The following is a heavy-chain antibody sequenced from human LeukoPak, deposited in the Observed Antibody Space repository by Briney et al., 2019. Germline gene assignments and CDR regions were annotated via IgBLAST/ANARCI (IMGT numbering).Heavy chain of an antibody. J-gene: IGHJ4*02. D-gene: IGHD6-19*01. CDR3: ARDQVPRSNIAVAATSDY. V-gene: IGHV1-46*01. CDR1: GYTFTSYY. Sequence: ASVKVSCKASGYTFTSYYMHWVRQAPGRGLEWMGIINPSGGSTSYAQKFQGRVTMTRDTSTSTVYMELSSLRSEDTAVYYCARDQVPRSNIAVAATSDYWGQGTLATVSS. CDR2: INPSGGST.